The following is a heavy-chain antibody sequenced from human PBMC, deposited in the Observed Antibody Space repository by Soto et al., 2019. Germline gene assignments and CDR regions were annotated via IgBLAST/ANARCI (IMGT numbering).Heavy chain of an antibody. Sequence: ASVKVSCKASGFTFTDSAVLWVRQARGQRLEWIGWIVVGNGDTNYAQNFQERVTITRDMSTSTAYMELSSLRAEDTAVYYCAKENGYSSSWFEFDYWGQGTLVTVSS. CDR3: AKENGYSSSWFEFDY. CDR2: IVVGNGDT. D-gene: IGHD6-13*01. J-gene: IGHJ4*02. V-gene: IGHV1-58*01. CDR1: GFTFTDSA.